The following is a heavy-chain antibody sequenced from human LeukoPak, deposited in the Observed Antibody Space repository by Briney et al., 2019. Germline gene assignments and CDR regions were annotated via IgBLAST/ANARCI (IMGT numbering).Heavy chain of an antibody. CDR2: INPSGGST. V-gene: IGHV1-46*01. CDR3: ARDLWLITRGSYYLAY. J-gene: IGHJ4*02. Sequence: ASVKVSCKASGYTFTSYYMHWVRQAPGQGLEWMGIINPSGGSTSYAQKFQGRVTMTRGTSTSTVYMELSSLRSEDTAVYYCARDLWLITRGSYYLAYWGQGTLVTVSS. D-gene: IGHD1-26*01. CDR1: GYTFTSYY.